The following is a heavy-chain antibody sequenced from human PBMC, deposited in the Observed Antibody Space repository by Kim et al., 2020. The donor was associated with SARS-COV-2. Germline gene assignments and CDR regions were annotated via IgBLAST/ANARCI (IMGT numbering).Heavy chain of an antibody. CDR2: TYYRSKWYN. J-gene: IGHJ6*02. D-gene: IGHD5-12*01. V-gene: IGHV6-1*01. CDR1: GDSVSSNSAA. CDR3: ARDIVATITSYYYGMDV. Sequence: SQTLSLTCAISGDSVSSNSAAWNWIRQSPSRGLEWLGRTYYRSKWYNDYAVSVKSRITINPDTSKNQFSLQLNSVTPEDTAVYYCARDIVATITSYYYGMDVWGQGTTVTVSS.